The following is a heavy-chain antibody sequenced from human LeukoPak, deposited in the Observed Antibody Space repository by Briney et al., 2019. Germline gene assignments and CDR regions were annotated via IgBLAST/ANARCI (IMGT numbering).Heavy chain of an antibody. CDR1: GGSISSGSYY. CDR2: IYTSRST. J-gene: IGHJ3*02. V-gene: IGHV4-61*02. CDR3: ARVRPGHDAFDI. Sequence: PSQTLSLTCTVSGGSISSGSYYWSWIRQPAGKGLEWIGRIYTSRSTNYNPSLKSRVTISVDTSKNQFSLKLSSVTAADTAVYYCARVRPGHDAFDIWGQGTMVTVSS. D-gene: IGHD3-10*01.